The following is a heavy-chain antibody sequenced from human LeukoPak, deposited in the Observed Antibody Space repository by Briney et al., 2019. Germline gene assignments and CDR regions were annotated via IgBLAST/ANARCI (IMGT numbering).Heavy chain of an antibody. V-gene: IGHV4-39*01. J-gene: IGHJ4*02. Sequence: SETLSPTCTVSGGSISSSSYYWGWIRQPPGKGLEWIGSIYYSGSTYYNPSLKSRVTISVDTSKNQFSLKLSSVTAADTAVYYCARSDYVWGSYRSYFDYWGQGTLVTVSS. CDR3: ARSDYVWGSYRSYFDY. CDR1: GGSISSSSYY. CDR2: IYYSGST. D-gene: IGHD3-16*02.